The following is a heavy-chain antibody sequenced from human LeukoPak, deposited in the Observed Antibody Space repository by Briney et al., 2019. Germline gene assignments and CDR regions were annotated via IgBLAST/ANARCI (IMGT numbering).Heavy chain of an antibody. D-gene: IGHD1-14*01. J-gene: IGHJ5*02. Sequence: GGSLRLSCAASGFTFSSYGLHWVRQAPGKGLEWVAFIRYDGSNKYYADSVKGRFTISRDNSKNTLYLQMNSLRAEDTAVYYCAKDTTPPKAGFDPWGQGTLVTVSS. CDR2: IRYDGSNK. CDR3: AKDTTPPKAGFDP. V-gene: IGHV3-30*02. CDR1: GFTFSSYG.